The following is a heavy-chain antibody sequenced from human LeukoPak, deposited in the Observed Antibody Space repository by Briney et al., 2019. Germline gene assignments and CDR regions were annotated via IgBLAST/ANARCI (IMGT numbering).Heavy chain of an antibody. Sequence: GGSLRLSCAASGFSFGVHAMTWVRQAPGKGPEWVATIGGPAETFYADSVKGRFITSRDNSRNSLYLQMNSLRAEDSALYYCAKDWTSHNGVYDCLDFWGQGTQVTVSS. CDR2: IGGPAET. D-gene: IGHD3-16*01. V-gene: IGHV3-23*01. CDR1: GFSFGVHA. J-gene: IGHJ4*02. CDR3: AKDWTSHNGVYDCLDF.